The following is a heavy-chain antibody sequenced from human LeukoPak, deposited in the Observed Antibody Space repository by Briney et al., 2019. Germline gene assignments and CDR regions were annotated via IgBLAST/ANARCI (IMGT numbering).Heavy chain of an antibody. Sequence: SETLSLTCAVYGGSFSGYYWSWIRQPPGKGLEWIGEINHGGSTNYNPSLKSRVTISVDTSKNQFSLKLSSVTAADTAVYYCASGGIASTFDYWGQGTLVTVSS. CDR2: INHGGST. D-gene: IGHD3-3*02. CDR1: GGSFSGYY. J-gene: IGHJ4*02. CDR3: ASGGIASTFDY. V-gene: IGHV4-34*01.